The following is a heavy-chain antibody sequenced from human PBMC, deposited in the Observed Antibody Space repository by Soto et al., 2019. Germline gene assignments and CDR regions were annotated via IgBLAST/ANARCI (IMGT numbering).Heavy chain of an antibody. CDR1: GFTFSSYA. V-gene: IGHV3-23*01. CDR3: AKDPIVATIIY. CDR2: ISGSGGST. Sequence: LSLTCAASGFTFSSYAMSWVRQAPGKGLEWVSAISGSGGSTYYADSVKGRFTISRDNSKNTLYLQMNSLRAEDTAVYYCAKDPIVATIIYWGQGTLVTVSS. J-gene: IGHJ4*02. D-gene: IGHD5-12*01.